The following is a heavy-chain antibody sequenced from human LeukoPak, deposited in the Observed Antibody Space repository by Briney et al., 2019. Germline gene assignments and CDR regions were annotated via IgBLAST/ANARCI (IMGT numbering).Heavy chain of an antibody. Sequence: SETLSLTCTVSGGSISSYYWSWIRQPPGKGLEWIGYIYYSGSTNYNPSLKSRVTISVDTSKNQFSLKLSSVTAADTAVYYCARASVTFGGVIVPWYFDYWGQGTLVTVSS. CDR3: ARASVTFGGVIVPWYFDY. CDR1: GGSISSYY. CDR2: IYYSGST. D-gene: IGHD3-16*02. V-gene: IGHV4-59*01. J-gene: IGHJ4*02.